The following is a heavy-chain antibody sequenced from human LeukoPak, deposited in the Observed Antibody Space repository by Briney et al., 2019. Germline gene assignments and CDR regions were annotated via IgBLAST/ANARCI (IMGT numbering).Heavy chain of an antibody. J-gene: IGHJ5*02. Sequence: ASVKVSCKASGYTFTSYAMHWVRQAPGQRLEWMGWINAGNGNTEYSQKFQGRVTITRDTSASTAYMELSSLRSEDTAVYYCARETRYATTWFDPWGQGTLVTVSS. D-gene: IGHD5-12*01. CDR2: INAGNGNT. CDR3: ARETRYATTWFDP. CDR1: GYTFTSYA. V-gene: IGHV1-3*01.